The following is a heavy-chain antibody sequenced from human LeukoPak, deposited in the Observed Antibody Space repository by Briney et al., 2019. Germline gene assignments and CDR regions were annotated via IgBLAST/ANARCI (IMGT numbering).Heavy chain of an antibody. CDR3: ARIPLLGGFTHNWFDP. J-gene: IGHJ5*02. V-gene: IGHV1-2*02. CDR1: GYTFTGYY. CDR2: INPNSGGT. D-gene: IGHD2/OR15-2a*01. Sequence: ASVKVSCKASGYTFTGYYMHWVRQAPGQGLEWMGWINPNSGGTNYAQKFQGRVTMTRDTSISTAYMELSRLRSDDTAVYYCARIPLLGGFTHNWFDPWGQGTLVTVSS.